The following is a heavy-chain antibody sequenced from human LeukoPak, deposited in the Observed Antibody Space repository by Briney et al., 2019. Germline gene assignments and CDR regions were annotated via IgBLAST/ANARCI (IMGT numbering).Heavy chain of an antibody. D-gene: IGHD1-1*01. Sequence: PSETLSLTCAVYGGSFRGHNWRWIRQPPGKGLELIGEINHSGSTDYNPSLKSRVTISVDTSKNQFSLRLNSVTAADTGVYFCARDTLMRSNCQGRRCYYLDVWGTGTTVTVSS. CDR2: INHSGST. CDR3: ARDTLMRSNCQGRRCYYLDV. CDR1: GGSFRGHN. J-gene: IGHJ6*03. V-gene: IGHV4-34*01.